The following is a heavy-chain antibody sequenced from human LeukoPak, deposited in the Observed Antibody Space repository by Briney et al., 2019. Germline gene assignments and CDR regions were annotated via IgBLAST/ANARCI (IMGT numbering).Heavy chain of an antibody. Sequence: SVKVSCKASGGTFSSYAISWVRQAPGQGLEWMGRIIPILGIANNAQKFQGRVTITADKSTSTAYMELSSLRSEDTAVYYCARERGGQWLVPATFDYWGQGTLVTVSS. D-gene: IGHD6-19*01. CDR1: GGTFSSYA. J-gene: IGHJ4*02. CDR2: IIPILGIA. CDR3: ARERGGQWLVPATFDY. V-gene: IGHV1-69*04.